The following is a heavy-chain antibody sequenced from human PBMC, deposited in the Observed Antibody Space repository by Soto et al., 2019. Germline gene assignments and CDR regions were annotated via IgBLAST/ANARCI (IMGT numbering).Heavy chain of an antibody. V-gene: IGHV3-48*02. CDR2: IRSSSGTI. D-gene: IGHD1-1*01. CDR1: GFTFSSYS. Sequence: EVQLVESGGGLVQPGGSRRLSCAASGFTFSSYSMNWVRQAPGKGLEWVSYIRSSSGTIYYADSVKGRFTISRDNAKKSLYLQMNSLRDDDTAVYYCARSGVATLRDYYGMDVRGQGTTVTVSS. J-gene: IGHJ6*02. CDR3: ARSGVATLRDYYGMDV.